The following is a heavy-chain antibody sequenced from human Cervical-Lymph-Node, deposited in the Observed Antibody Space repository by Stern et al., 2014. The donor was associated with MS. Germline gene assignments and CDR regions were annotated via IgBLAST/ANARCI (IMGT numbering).Heavy chain of an antibody. V-gene: IGHV1-18*01. CDR2: ISTYNGRT. CDR3: ARRSGSYSFDY. D-gene: IGHD1-26*01. Sequence: QVQLVQSGAEVKKPGASVRVSCKPTGYPFSNYGISWVRQAPGQGLEWMGWISTYNGRTTYAQKLQGRLNMTRDTSTSTVYMDLRSLTSDDTAVYYRARRSGSYSFDYWGQGTLVTVSS. J-gene: IGHJ4*02. CDR1: GYPFSNYG.